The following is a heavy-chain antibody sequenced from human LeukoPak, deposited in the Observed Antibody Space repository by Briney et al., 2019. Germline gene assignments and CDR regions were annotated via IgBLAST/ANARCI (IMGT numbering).Heavy chain of an antibody. CDR1: GGSFSGYY. CDR2: INHSRST. D-gene: IGHD6-6*01. V-gene: IGHV4-34*01. Sequence: PSENLSLTCAVYGGSFSGYYWSWIRQPPGKGLEWIGEINHSRSTNYNPSLKSRVTISVDTSKNQFSLKLSSVTAADTAVYYCARDAYSSSSSWYFDLWGRGTLVTVSS. CDR3: ARDAYSSSSSWYFDL. J-gene: IGHJ2*01.